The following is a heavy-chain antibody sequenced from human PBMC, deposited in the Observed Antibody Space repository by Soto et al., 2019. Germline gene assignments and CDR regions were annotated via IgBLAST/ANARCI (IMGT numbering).Heavy chain of an antibody. Sequence: SVNVSCKASGGTFSSYAISWVRQAPVQGLEWMGGIIPIFGTANYAQKFQGRVTITADESTSTAYMELSSLRSEDTAVYYYTTLPAPCIGDCPSAFYGSDLW. V-gene: IGHV1-69*13. D-gene: IGHD2-21*02. CDR1: GGTFSSYA. CDR3: TTLPAPCIGDCPSAFYGSDL. CDR2: IIPIFGTA. J-gene: IGHJ2*01.